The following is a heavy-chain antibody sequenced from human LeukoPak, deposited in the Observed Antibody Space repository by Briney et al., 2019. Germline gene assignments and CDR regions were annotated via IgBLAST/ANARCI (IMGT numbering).Heavy chain of an antibody. CDR2: IKTDGSIA. V-gene: IGHV3-74*01. CDR1: GFSFSFYW. Sequence: PGGSLRLSCAASGFSFSFYWMHWVRQAPGKGPVWVSRIKTDGSIADYADSVKGRFTISRDNAKNTLYLQMNSLRAEDTAVYYCAKGLGAVAPTGIDYWGQGTLVTVSS. J-gene: IGHJ4*02. D-gene: IGHD6-19*01. CDR3: AKGLGAVAPTGIDY.